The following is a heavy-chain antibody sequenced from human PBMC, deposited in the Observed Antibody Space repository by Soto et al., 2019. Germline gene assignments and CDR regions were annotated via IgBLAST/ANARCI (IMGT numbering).Heavy chain of an antibody. J-gene: IGHJ4*02. Sequence: SETMSLTCAVYGGSFSGYYWSWIRQPPGKGLEWIGEINHSGSTNYNPSLKSRVTISVDTSKNQFSLKLSSVTAADTAVYYCARQYSGYDSYYFDYWGQGTLVTVSS. CDR1: GGSFSGYY. D-gene: IGHD5-12*01. CDR2: INHSGST. CDR3: ARQYSGYDSYYFDY. V-gene: IGHV4-34*01.